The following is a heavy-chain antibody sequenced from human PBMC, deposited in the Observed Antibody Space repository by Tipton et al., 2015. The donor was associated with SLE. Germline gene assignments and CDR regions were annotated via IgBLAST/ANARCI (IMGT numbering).Heavy chain of an antibody. Sequence: LRLSCTVSVGSISSYYWSWIRQPPGKGLEWIGYIYYSGSTNYNPSLKSRVTISIYTSKNQFSLKLNSVTAADTAVYYCARGLGAFDNWGQGTMVNVSS. J-gene: IGHJ3*02. CDR1: VGSISSYY. D-gene: IGHD7-27*01. V-gene: IGHV4-59*01. CDR2: IYYSGST. CDR3: ARGLGAFDN.